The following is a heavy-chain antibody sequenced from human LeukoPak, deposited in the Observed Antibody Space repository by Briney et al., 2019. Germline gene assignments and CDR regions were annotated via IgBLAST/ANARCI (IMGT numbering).Heavy chain of an antibody. V-gene: IGHV4-34*01. J-gene: IGHJ4*02. CDR2: INHSGST. CDR3: ARASRRVLLSN. CDR1: GGSFSGYY. Sequence: PSETLSLTCAVYGGSFSGYYWSWIRQPPGKGLEWIGEINHSGSTNYNPSLKSRVTISADTSKNQFSLKVTSVTAADTAVYYCARASRRVLLSNWGQGTLVTVSS. D-gene: IGHD2-15*01.